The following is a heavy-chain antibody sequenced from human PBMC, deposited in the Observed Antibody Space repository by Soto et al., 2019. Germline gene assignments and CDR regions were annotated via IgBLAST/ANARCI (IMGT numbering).Heavy chain of an antibody. Sequence: SETLSLTCTVSCGSISSYCWSWIRQPAWKGLEWIGLIYTRGSTNYNPSLKSRVTMSVDTSKNQFSLKLSSVTAADTAVYYCAKLYCSGGSCSDYWGQGTLVTVSS. V-gene: IGHV4-4*07. CDR3: AKLYCSGGSCSDY. D-gene: IGHD2-15*01. CDR1: CGSISSYC. J-gene: IGHJ4*02. CDR2: IYTRGST.